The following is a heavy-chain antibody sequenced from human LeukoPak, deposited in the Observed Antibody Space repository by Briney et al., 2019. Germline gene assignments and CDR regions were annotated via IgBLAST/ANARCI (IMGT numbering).Heavy chain of an antibody. CDR2: IYSGGST. CDR1: GFTLSSNY. D-gene: IGHD4-17*01. Sequence: GGSLRLSCAASGFTLSSNYMSWVRQAPGKRLEWVSVIYSGGSTYYADSVKGRFTISRDNSKKTLYLQMNSLRAEDTAVYYCARDLVGYGDYSGYFDYWGQGTLVTVSS. J-gene: IGHJ4*02. V-gene: IGHV3-66*01. CDR3: ARDLVGYGDYSGYFDY.